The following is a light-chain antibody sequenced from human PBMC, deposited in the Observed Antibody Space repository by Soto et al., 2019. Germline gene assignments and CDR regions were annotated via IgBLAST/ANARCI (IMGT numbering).Light chain of an antibody. CDR2: EGS. Sequence: QSVLTQPASVSGSPGQSITISCTGTSSDVGSYDLVSWYQQHPGKAPKLMIYEGSKRPSGDSNRLSGSKSDNTASLTISGLQAEDEADYYCCSYAGGRSPYVFGTGTKVTVL. CDR1: SSDVGSYDL. V-gene: IGLV2-23*01. CDR3: CSYAGGRSPYV. J-gene: IGLJ1*01.